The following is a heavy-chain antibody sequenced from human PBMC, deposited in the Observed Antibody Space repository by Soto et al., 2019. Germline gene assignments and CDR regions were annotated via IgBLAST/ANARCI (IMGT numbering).Heavy chain of an antibody. J-gene: IGHJ6*02. D-gene: IGHD2-2*01. CDR1: GFTFSSYV. Sequence: PGGSLRLSGAASGFTFSSYVMHLVRQAPGKGLEWVAVIWYDGSNKYYADSVKGRFAISRDNSKNTLYLQMNSLRAEDTAVYYCARWRRVPAALYYYYYGMDVWGQGTTVTVSS. V-gene: IGHV3-33*01. CDR2: IWYDGSNK. CDR3: ARWRRVPAALYYYYYGMDV.